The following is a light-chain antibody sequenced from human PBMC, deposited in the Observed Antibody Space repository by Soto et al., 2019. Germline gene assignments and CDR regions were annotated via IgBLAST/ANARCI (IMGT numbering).Light chain of an antibody. CDR3: GSWDSSLSAYV. CDR2: DDD. V-gene: IGLV1-51*01. Sequence: QSVLTQPPSVSAAPGQRVTISCSGSSSNLGGNSVSWYQQLPGTAPKLLIYDDDKRPSGIPDRFSGSKSGTSATLGITGFQTGDEADHYCGSWDSSLSAYVFGTGTKVTVL. J-gene: IGLJ1*01. CDR1: SSNLGGNS.